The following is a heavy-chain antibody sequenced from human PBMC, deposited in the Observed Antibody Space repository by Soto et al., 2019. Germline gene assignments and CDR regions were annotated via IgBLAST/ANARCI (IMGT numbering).Heavy chain of an antibody. CDR2: ISDDGSNK. J-gene: IGHJ5*02. D-gene: IGHD3-10*01. CDR3: ARDWADYYGSGISGWFDP. Sequence: QVQLVESGGGVVQPGRSLRLSCAASGFTFSSYAMHWGRQAPGKGLEWVAVISDDGSNKYYADSVKGRFTVSRDNSKNTLYLQMNSLRAEDTAVYYCARDWADYYGSGISGWFDPWGQGTLVTVSS. CDR1: GFTFSSYA. V-gene: IGHV3-30-3*01.